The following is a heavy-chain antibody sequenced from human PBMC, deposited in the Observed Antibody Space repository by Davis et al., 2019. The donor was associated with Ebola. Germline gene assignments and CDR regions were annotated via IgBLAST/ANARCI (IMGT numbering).Heavy chain of an antibody. V-gene: IGHV3-9*01. J-gene: IGHJ5*02. CDR1: GFTFDDYA. CDR2: INWSGDGK. CDR3: AKGGGAIHDWFHP. D-gene: IGHD3-16*01. Sequence: SLKISCAASGFTFDDYAMHWVRQAPGKGLEWVSAINWSGDGKAYSESVKGRFTISRDNAKNSLYLQMNSLRAEDTAFYYCAKGGGAIHDWFHPWGQGVLVTVSS.